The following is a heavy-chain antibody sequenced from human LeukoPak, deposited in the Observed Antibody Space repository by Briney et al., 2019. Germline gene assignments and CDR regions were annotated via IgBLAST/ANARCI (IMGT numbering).Heavy chain of an antibody. CDR1: GGSISSSGHY. CDR2: IYYSGST. Sequence: PSETLSLTCTVSGGSISSSGHYWTWIRQHPGKGLEWIGYIYYSGSTYYNPSLKSRVTISVDTSKNQFSLKLSSVTAADTAVYYCAREGRTYSGYDLEHNWFDPWGQGTLVTVSS. D-gene: IGHD5-12*01. CDR3: AREGRTYSGYDLEHNWFDP. V-gene: IGHV4-31*03. J-gene: IGHJ5*02.